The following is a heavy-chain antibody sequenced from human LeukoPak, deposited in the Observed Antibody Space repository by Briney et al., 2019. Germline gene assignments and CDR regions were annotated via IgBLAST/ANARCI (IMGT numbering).Heavy chain of an antibody. J-gene: IGHJ6*02. V-gene: IGHV1-69*04. D-gene: IGHD2-15*01. CDR2: IIPILGIA. Sequence: GASVKVSCKASGGTFSSYAISWVRQAPGQGLEWMGGIIPILGIANYAQKFQGRVTITADKSTSTAYMELSSLRSEDTAVYYCARETDCSGGSCFYYYYYGMDVWGQGTTVTVSS. CDR1: GGTFSSYA. CDR3: ARETDCSGGSCFYYYYYGMDV.